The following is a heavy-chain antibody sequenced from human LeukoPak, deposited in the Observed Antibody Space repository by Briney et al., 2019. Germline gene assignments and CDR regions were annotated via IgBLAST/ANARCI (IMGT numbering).Heavy chain of an antibody. J-gene: IGHJ4*02. CDR2: TSDDEDST. V-gene: IGHV3-23*01. CDR3: TIDLMTGFSSGWHFGY. D-gene: IGHD6-19*01. Sequence: GGSLRLSCAASGLTLKNFAMSWVRQAPGKGLEWLAVTSDDEDSTHYADSVRGHFVISTDNSKHTSFLQMNSLRAEDTAVYYCTIDLMTGFSSGWHFGYWGQGTLVAVSS. CDR1: GLTLKNFA.